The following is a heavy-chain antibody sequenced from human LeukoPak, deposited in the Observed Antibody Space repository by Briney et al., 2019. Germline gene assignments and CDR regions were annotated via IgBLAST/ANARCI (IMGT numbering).Heavy chain of an antibody. D-gene: IGHD3-22*01. Sequence: SETLSLTCTVSGGSISSYYWSWIRQPPGKGLEWIGYIYYSGSTNYNPSLKSRVTISVDTSKNQFSLKLSSVTAADTAVYYCARSDVIVVAPWFDYWGRGTLVTVSS. V-gene: IGHV4-59*01. J-gene: IGHJ4*02. CDR3: ARSDVIVVAPWFDY. CDR2: IYYSGST. CDR1: GGSISSYY.